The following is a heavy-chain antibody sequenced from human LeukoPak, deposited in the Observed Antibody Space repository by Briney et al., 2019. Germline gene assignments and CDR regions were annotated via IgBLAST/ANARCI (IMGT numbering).Heavy chain of an antibody. CDR2: IYTSGST. J-gene: IGHJ5*02. Sequence: SQTLSLTCTVSGGSISSGSYYWSWIRQPAGKGLEWIGRIYTSGSTNYNPSLKSRVTISVDTSKNQFSLKLSSVTAADTAVYYCARSCSSTSCFNWFDPWGQGTLVTLSS. CDR3: ARSCSSTSCFNWFDP. D-gene: IGHD2-2*01. CDR1: GGSISSGSYY. V-gene: IGHV4-61*02.